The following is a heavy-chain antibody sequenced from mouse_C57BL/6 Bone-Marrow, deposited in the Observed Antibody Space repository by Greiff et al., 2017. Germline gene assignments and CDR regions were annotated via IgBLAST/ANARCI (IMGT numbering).Heavy chain of an antibody. J-gene: IGHJ2*01. CDR1: GYTFTSYW. CDR2: IDPSDSYT. D-gene: IGHD6-1*01. CDR3: ARLWFDY. Sequence: QVQLQQPGAELVKPGASVKLSCKASGYTFTSYWMQWVKQRPGQGLEWIGEIDPSDSYTNYNQKFKGKATLTVDTSSSAAYMQLSSLTSEDSADYYCARLWFDYWGKGSTLTVYS. V-gene: IGHV1-50*01.